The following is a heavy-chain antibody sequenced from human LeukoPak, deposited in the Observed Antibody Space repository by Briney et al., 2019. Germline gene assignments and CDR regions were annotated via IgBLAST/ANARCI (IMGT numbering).Heavy chain of an antibody. Sequence: PGGSLRLSCAASGFTFSSYAMSWVRQAPGKGLEWVSGISGSGGSTYCADSVKGRFTISRDNSKNTLYLQINSLRAEDPAVYYCAKSVYSSSSRPFDYWGQGTLVTVSS. CDR3: AKSVYSSSSRPFDY. J-gene: IGHJ4*02. D-gene: IGHD6-6*01. CDR1: GFTFSSYA. V-gene: IGHV3-23*01. CDR2: ISGSGGST.